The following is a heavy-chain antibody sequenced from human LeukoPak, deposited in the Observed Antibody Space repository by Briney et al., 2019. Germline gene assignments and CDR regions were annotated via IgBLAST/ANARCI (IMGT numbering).Heavy chain of an antibody. J-gene: IGHJ4*02. CDR1: GGSISNYY. CDR2: IYYSGST. D-gene: IGHD3-9*01. CDR3: ARGLGNILTDYYFDY. V-gene: IGHV4-59*01. Sequence: SETLSLTCTVSGGSISNYYWSWIRQPPGKGLEWIGYIYYSGSTSYNPCLKSRVTISVDTSKKQFSLKLSSVTAADTAVYYCARGLGNILTDYYFDYWGQGTLVTVSS.